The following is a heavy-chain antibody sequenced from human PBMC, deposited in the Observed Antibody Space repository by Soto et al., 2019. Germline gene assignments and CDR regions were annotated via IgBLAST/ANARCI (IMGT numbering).Heavy chain of an antibody. Sequence: PGGSLRLSCAASGFTFSSYGMHWVRQAPGKGLEWVAVISYDGSNKYYADSVKGRFTISRDNSKNTLYLQMNSLRAEDTAAYYCAKISGGVRGVIFDYWGQGTLVTVSS. CDR2: ISYDGSNK. V-gene: IGHV3-30*18. CDR1: GFTFSSYG. D-gene: IGHD3-10*02. J-gene: IGHJ4*02. CDR3: AKISGGVRGVIFDY.